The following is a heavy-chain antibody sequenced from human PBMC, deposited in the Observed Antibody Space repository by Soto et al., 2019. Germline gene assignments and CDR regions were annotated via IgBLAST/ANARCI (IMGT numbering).Heavy chain of an antibody. CDR2: IYYSGST. J-gene: IGHJ6*02. Sequence: SETLSLTCTVSGGSISSYYWSWIRQPPGKGLEWIGYIYYSGSTNYNPSLKSRVTISVDTSKNHFSLKLSSVTAADTAVYYCARGGADCGGDCYSVKDTPHGMDVWGQGTTVTVSS. V-gene: IGHV4-59*12. D-gene: IGHD2-21*02. CDR3: ARGGADCGGDCYSVKDTPHGMDV. CDR1: GGSISSYY.